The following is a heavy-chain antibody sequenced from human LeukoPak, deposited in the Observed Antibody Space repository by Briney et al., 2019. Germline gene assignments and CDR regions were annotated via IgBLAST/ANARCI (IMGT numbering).Heavy chain of an antibody. CDR2: ISAYNGNT. D-gene: IGHD6-6*01. CDR1: GYTFTSYG. CDR3: ARDRFPSSSHRAFDY. J-gene: IGHJ4*02. Sequence: ASVKVSCKASGYTFTSYGISWVRQSPGQGLEGMGWISAYNGNTNYAQKLQGRVTMTTETSTSTAYMELRSLRSDDTAVYYCARDRFPSSSHRAFDYWGQGTLVTVSS. V-gene: IGHV1-18*01.